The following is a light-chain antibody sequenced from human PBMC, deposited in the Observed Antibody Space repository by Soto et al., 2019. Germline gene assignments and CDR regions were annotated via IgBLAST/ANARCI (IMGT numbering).Light chain of an antibody. Sequence: DIQLTQSPSTLSAFVGDRVTITCRASQSINNWLAWYQQKPGEAPKLLIYDASSLESGVPPRFGGSGSGTEFTLTISSLQPDDFATYYCQQYSSAYTFGQGTKLEIK. CDR2: DAS. J-gene: IGKJ2*01. CDR1: QSINNW. CDR3: QQYSSAYT. V-gene: IGKV1-5*01.